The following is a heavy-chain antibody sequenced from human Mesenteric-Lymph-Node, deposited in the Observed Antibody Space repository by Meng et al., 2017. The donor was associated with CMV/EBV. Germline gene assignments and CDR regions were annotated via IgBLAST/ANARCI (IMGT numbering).Heavy chain of an antibody. CDR1: GFTFSNYA. CDR3: AKSPVGEGVFDS. D-gene: IGHD3-16*01. CDR2: ITSSGGST. Sequence: GESLKISCAASGFTFSNYAMNWVRQAPRRGLEWVSFITSSGGSTYYADSVRGRFTISRDNSKNTLYLQMNSLRAEDTAVYYCAKSPVGEGVFDSWGQATLVTVSS. J-gene: IGHJ4*02. V-gene: IGHV3-23*01.